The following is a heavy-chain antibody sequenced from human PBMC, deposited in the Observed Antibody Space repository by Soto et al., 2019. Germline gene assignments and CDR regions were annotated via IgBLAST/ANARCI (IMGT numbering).Heavy chain of an antibody. CDR1: GFMFSSYR. V-gene: IGHV3-21*06. J-gene: IGHJ4*02. CDR3: ARDLTTYGSPHFDY. Sequence: EEQLVESGGGLVKRGGSLRLSCAASGFMFSSYRMNWVRQVPGKGLEWVSSINSGGTYTYYADSVRGRFTISRNNARNSLYLEMNSLGVEDTAVYYCARDLTTYGSPHFDYWGQGTLVTVFS. D-gene: IGHD3-10*01. CDR2: INSGGTYT.